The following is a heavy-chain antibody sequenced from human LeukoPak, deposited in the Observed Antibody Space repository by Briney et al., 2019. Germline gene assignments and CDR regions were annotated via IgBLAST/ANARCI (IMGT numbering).Heavy chain of an antibody. D-gene: IGHD4-23*01. CDR1: GFTFSNFE. CDR3: ARDGDYGGKSERYFDL. Sequence: PGGSLRLSCATSGFTFSNFEMNWVRQAPGKGLEWISYITSSGSTIYYAHSVKGRFIISIDNAKNSLFLQMNSLRAEDTAVYYCARDGDYGGKSERYFDLWGRGTLVTVPS. J-gene: IGHJ2*01. V-gene: IGHV3-48*03. CDR2: ITSSGSTI.